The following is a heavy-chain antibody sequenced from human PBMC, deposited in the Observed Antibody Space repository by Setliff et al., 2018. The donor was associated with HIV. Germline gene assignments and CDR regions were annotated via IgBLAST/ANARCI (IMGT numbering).Heavy chain of an antibody. V-gene: IGHV4-38-2*01. D-gene: IGHD3-16*01. Sequence: SETLSLTCAVSGYSISSGYYWGWIRQPPGKGLEWIGTIYRSGSTYYNPSLKSRVSISLDTSKNQFSLKLSSVTAADTAVYYCARVSYDYASYYMDVWGKGTTVTVSS. CDR3: ARVSYDYASYYMDV. CDR2: IYRSGST. CDR1: GYSISSGYY. J-gene: IGHJ6*03.